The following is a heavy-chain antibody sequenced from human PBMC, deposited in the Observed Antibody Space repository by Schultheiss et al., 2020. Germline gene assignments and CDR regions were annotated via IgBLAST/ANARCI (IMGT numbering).Heavy chain of an antibody. CDR3: ARSSTGRDYYYMDV. D-gene: IGHD4-11*01. CDR1: GYTFTSYG. Sequence: ASVKVSCKASGYTFTSYGISWVRQAPGQGLEWMGWISAYNGNTNYAQKLQGRVTMTTDTSTSTAYMELRSLRSDDTAVYYCARSSTGRDYYYMDVWGKGTTVTVSS. J-gene: IGHJ6*03. V-gene: IGHV1-18*04. CDR2: ISAYNGNT.